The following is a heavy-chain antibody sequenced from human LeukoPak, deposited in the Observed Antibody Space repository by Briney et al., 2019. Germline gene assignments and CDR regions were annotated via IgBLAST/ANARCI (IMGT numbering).Heavy chain of an antibody. V-gene: IGHV1-18*01. J-gene: IGHJ4*01. CDR2: ISGYNGDT. CDR3: ARGRRILGGPENAGDFFDF. D-gene: IGHD3-16*01. CDR1: GFMFTKYG. Sequence: ASVKVSCKASGFMFTKYGISWVRQAPGQGLEWVGWISGYNGDTNYAQKLQGRVTMTTDTSTSTAYMELRSLRSDDTAVYYCARGRRILGGPENAGDFFDFWGQGSLVTVSS.